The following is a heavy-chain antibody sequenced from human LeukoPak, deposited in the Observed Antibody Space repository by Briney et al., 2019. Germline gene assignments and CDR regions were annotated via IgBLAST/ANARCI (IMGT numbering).Heavy chain of an antibody. CDR3: ARVEGELLLDY. J-gene: IGHJ4*02. D-gene: IGHD1-26*01. Sequence: SETPSLTCTVSGGSISSYYWSWIRQPPGKGLEWIGYIYYSGSTNYNPSLKSRVTISVDTSKNQFSLKLSSVTAADTAVYYCARVEGELLLDYWGQGTLVTVSS. CDR1: GGSISSYY. CDR2: IYYSGST. V-gene: IGHV4-59*01.